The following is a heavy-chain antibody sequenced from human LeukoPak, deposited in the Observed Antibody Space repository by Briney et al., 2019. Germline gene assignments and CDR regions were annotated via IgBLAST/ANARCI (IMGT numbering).Heavy chain of an antibody. CDR2: INPSGGST. CDR3: ARNVGSGFDY. V-gene: IGHV1-46*01. Sequence: GASVKVSCKASGYTFSTYYIHWVRQAPGQGLEWMGFINPSGGSTSYGQNFQGRVTMTRATSTSAVYMELSSLTSEDTAMYYCARNVGSGFDYWGQGTLVTVSS. J-gene: IGHJ4*02. D-gene: IGHD1-26*01. CDR1: GYTFSTYY.